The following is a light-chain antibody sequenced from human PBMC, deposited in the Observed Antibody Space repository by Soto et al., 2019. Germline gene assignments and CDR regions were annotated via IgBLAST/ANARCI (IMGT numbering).Light chain of an antibody. CDR2: GAS. J-gene: IGKJ4*01. V-gene: IGKV3-15*01. Sequence: EIIMTQSPATLSVSPGEGATLSCRTSHSISTNLAWYQHKRGQSPRLLVYGASTRATGVPARFSGSGSGAGYTLSSSSLQSEDVAVYYCQQYNCWPTFGGGTKVEIK. CDR3: QQYNCWPT. CDR1: HSISTN.